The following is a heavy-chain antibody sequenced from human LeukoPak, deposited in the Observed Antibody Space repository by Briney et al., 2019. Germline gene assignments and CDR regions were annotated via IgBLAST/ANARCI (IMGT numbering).Heavy chain of an antibody. J-gene: IGHJ4*02. CDR3: ARVLRTGHRSRFDY. V-gene: IGHV4-4*02. CDR2: IYRGGTT. D-gene: IGHD3/OR15-3a*01. CDR1: GGSISSNDW. Sequence: SETLSLTCAVSGGSISSNDWWSWVRQPPGRGLEWIGEIYRGGTTNYNPSLKSRVTISIVKSKNQFSLKVNSVTAADTAVYYCARVLRTGHRSRFDYWGQGTLVTVSS.